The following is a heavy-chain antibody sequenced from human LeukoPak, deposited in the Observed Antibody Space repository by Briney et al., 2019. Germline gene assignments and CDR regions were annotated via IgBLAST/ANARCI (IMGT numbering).Heavy chain of an antibody. CDR1: GFTFSTYS. J-gene: IGHJ4*02. CDR3: AIGFDFPLTTTAPGDY. V-gene: IGHV3-21*06. D-gene: IGHD1/OR15-1a*01. Sequence: GGSLRLSCAASGFTFSTYSMNWVRQAPGKGLEWVSSITPRATDKYYADSVKGRFTISRDNARNSLYLQMNSLRAEDTALYYCAIGFDFPLTTTAPGDYWGQGTLVTVSS. CDR2: ITPRATDK.